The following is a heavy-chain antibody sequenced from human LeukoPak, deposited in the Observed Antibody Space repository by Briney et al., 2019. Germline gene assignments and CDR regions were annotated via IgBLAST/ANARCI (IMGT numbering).Heavy chain of an antibody. CDR1: GGSISSGGYY. D-gene: IGHD6-13*01. Sequence: SETLCLTCTVSGGSISSGGYYWSWIRQHPGKGREWFVYIYYSGSTYYNPSLKSRVTIAVGTSKNQFSLKLSSVTAADTAVYYCARYGKRVSSSSIPDAFDIWGQGTMVTVSS. CDR3: ARYGKRVSSSSIPDAFDI. V-gene: IGHV4-31*03. J-gene: IGHJ3*02. CDR2: IYYSGST.